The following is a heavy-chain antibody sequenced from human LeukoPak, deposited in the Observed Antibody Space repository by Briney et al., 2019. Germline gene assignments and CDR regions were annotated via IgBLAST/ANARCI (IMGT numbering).Heavy chain of an antibody. CDR3: ARGAGYNYPYYFDY. Sequence: GGSLRLSCAASGFTVSSNYVNWVRQAPGKGLEWVSVIYGGGNIYYADSVKGRFTISRDSSKNTLYLQMNSLRAEDTAVYYCARGAGYNYPYYFDYWGQGTLVTVSS. CDR1: GFTVSSNY. CDR2: IYGGGNI. J-gene: IGHJ4*02. D-gene: IGHD5-24*01. V-gene: IGHV3-53*01.